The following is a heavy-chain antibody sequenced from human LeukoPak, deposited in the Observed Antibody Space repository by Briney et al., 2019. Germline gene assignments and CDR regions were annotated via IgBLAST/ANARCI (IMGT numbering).Heavy chain of an antibody. D-gene: IGHD2-21*02. CDR3: ARDGVFRFEVGDVYYYYMDV. J-gene: IGHJ6*03. CDR2: MNPNSGNT. Sequence: ASVKVSCKASGYTFTSYDINWVRQATGQGLEWVGWMNPNSGNTGYAQKFQGRVTMTRDTSNNTVYMDLTRLIFDDTAMYYCARDGVFRFEVGDVYYYYMDVWGKGTTVIISS. V-gene: IGHV1-8*01. CDR1: GYTFTSYD.